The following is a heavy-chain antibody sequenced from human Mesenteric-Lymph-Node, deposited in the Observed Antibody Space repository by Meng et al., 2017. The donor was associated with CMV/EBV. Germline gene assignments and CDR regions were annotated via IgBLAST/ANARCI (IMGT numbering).Heavy chain of an antibody. CDR1: GFPLSPSELG. V-gene: IGHV2-5*02. J-gene: IGHJ4*02. CDR2: IYWDDDK. CDR3: AHSSGIAAAGPFYFDY. D-gene: IGHD6-13*01. Sequence: QVTFKESGPTLVKPTQTLTLTCTCSGFPLSPSELGVGWIRQPPGKALEWLALIYWDDDKRYSPSLKSRLTITKDTSKNQVVLTMTNMDPVDTATYYCAHSSGIAAAGPFYFDYWGQGTLVTVSS.